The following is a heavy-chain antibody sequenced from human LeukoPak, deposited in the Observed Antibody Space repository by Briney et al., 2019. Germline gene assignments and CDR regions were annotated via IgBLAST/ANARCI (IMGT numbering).Heavy chain of an antibody. CDR1: GFPFSSYG. Sequence: GRSLRLSCAASGFPFSSYGMHWVRQAPGKGLEWVAVIWYDGSNKYYADSVKGRFTISRDNSKNTLYLQMNSLRAEDTAVYYCAKGGQQLVWWFDPWGQGTLVTVSS. J-gene: IGHJ5*02. D-gene: IGHD6-13*01. V-gene: IGHV3-33*06. CDR2: IWYDGSNK. CDR3: AKGGQQLVWWFDP.